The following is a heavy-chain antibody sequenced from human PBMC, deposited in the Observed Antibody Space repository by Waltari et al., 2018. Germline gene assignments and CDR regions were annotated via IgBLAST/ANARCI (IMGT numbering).Heavy chain of an antibody. J-gene: IGHJ4*02. CDR2: TRNKANSYTT. D-gene: IGHD4-17*01. V-gene: IGHV3-72*01. CDR1: GGSISTT. CDR3: ARVAVYGYFDY. Sequence: VQLQESGPGLVKPSGTLSLACAVSGGSISTTNCCSWVRQSPGKGLEWVGRTRNKANSYTTEYAASVKGRFTISRDDSKNSLYLQMNSLKTEDTAVYYCARVAVYGYFDYWGQGTLVTVSS.